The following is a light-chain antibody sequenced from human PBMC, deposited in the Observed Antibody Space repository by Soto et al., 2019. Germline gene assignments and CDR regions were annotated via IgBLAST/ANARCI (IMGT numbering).Light chain of an antibody. CDR1: QSVSTW. J-gene: IGKJ4*01. CDR2: QAS. Sequence: DVQMTQSPSTLSATVGDRVTITCRASQSVSTWLAWYQQKPGKAPKLLIYQASTLQTGVSSRISGSGSGTEFTLTISSLQPDDFATYFCQQYSTYPLTFGGGTEVDIK. CDR3: QQYSTYPLT. V-gene: IGKV1-5*03.